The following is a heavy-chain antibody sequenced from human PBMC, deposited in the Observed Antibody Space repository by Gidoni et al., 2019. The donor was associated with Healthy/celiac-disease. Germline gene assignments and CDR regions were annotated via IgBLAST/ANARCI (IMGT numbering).Heavy chain of an antibody. D-gene: IGHD3-22*01. CDR1: GFTFDDYA. J-gene: IGHJ3*02. CDR3: AKDSYYYDSSGGAFDI. CDR2: ISGDGGST. Sequence: EVQLVESGGGVVQPGGSLRLSCAASGFTFDDYAMPWVRQAPGKGLEWVSLISGDGGSTYYADSVKGRFTISRDNSKNSLYLQMNSLRTEDTALYYCAKDSYYYDSSGGAFDIWGQGTMVTVSS. V-gene: IGHV3-43*02.